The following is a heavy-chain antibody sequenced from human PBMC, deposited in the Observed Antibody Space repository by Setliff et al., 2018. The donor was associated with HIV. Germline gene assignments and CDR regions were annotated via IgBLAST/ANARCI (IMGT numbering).Heavy chain of an antibody. CDR1: GYSFTSYW. D-gene: IGHD4-17*01. J-gene: IGHJ3*02. CDR2: IYPGDSDT. CDR3: ARGFFAVTPYDAFDI. V-gene: IGHV5-51*01. Sequence: GESLKISCKGSGYSFTSYWIGWVRQMPGKGLEWMGIIYPGDSDTRYSPSFQGQVTISADKSISTADKSISTAYLQWSSLKASDTAMYYCARGFFAVTPYDAFDIWGQGTMVTVSS.